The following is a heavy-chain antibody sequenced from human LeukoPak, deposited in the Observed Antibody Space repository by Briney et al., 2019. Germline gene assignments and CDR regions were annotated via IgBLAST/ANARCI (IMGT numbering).Heavy chain of an antibody. Sequence: SVKVSCKASGGTFISYAISWVRQAPGQGLEWMGGIIPIFGTANYAQKFQGRVTITADESTSTAYMELSSLRSEDTAVYYCARDMTRCSSTSCYPYYFDYWGQGTLVTVSS. CDR1: GGTFISYA. D-gene: IGHD2-2*01. CDR3: ARDMTRCSSTSCYPYYFDY. V-gene: IGHV1-69*13. J-gene: IGHJ4*02. CDR2: IIPIFGTA.